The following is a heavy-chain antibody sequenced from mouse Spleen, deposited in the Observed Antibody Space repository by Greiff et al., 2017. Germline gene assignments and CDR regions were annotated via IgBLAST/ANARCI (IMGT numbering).Heavy chain of an antibody. J-gene: IGHJ2*01. CDR1: GFSLTSYG. D-gene: IGHD1-1*01. CDR2: IWGGGST. CDR3: ARNSLATALDY. V-gene: IGHV2-4*02. Sequence: QVQLKQSGPSLVQPSQSLSITCTVSGFSLTSYGVHWVRQPPGKGLEWLGMIWGGGSTDYNSALKSRLSISKDNSKSQVFLKMNSLQTDDTAMYYCARNSLATALDYWGQGTTLTVSS.